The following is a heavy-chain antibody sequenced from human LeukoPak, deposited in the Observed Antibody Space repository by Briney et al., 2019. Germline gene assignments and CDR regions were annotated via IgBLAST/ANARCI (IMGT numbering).Heavy chain of an antibody. D-gene: IGHD6-19*01. J-gene: IGHJ4*02. V-gene: IGHV3-21*04. CDR2: ISSSSSYI. Sequence: PGGSLRLSCAASGFTFSSYSMNWVRQAPGKGLEWASSISSSSSYIYYADSVKGRFTISRDNAKNSLYLQMNSLRAEDTALYYCAKDLYAATSVAGSPPFDYWGQGTLVTVSS. CDR1: GFTFSSYS. CDR3: AKDLYAATSVAGSPPFDY.